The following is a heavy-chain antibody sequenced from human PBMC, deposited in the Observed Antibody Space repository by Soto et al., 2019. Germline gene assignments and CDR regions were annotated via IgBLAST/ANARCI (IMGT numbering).Heavy chain of an antibody. Sequence: QVPLQESGPGLVKPSQTLSLTCTVSGGSISSGDYYWTWIRQPPGKGLEWIGYISYSGSTYYNPSLKSRVTISVDTSKKQFSLKLSSVTAADTAVYYCATESGYYDSSGYSYFNYWGQGTLVTVSS. CDR3: ATESGYYDSSGYSYFNY. V-gene: IGHV4-30-4*01. J-gene: IGHJ4*02. CDR1: GGSISSGDYY. CDR2: ISYSGST. D-gene: IGHD3-22*01.